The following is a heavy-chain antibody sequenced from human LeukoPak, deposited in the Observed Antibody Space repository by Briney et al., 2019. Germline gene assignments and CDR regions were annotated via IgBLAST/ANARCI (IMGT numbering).Heavy chain of an antibody. CDR3: ARANSGYDYFDY. D-gene: IGHD5-12*01. Sequence: SVKVSCKASGGTFSSYAISWVRQAPGQGLEWMGRIIPILGIANYAQMLQGRVTLTADKSTSTAYMELSSLRSEDTAVYYCARANSGYDYFDYWGQGTLVTVSS. CDR1: GGTFSSYA. CDR2: IIPILGIA. V-gene: IGHV1-69*04. J-gene: IGHJ4*02.